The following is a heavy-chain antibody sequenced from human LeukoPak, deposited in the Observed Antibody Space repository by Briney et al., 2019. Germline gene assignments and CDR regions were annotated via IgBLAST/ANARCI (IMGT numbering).Heavy chain of an antibody. D-gene: IGHD5-12*01. V-gene: IGHV1-69*13. Sequence: ASVKVSCKASGGTFFSYAISWVRPGPGQGLGWMGRIIPIFGTTNYAQKFQDRVTITADESTSAAYMELSSLRAQDMVVYYCARVYSGYDGHFDYWGQGTLVTVSS. J-gene: IGHJ4*02. CDR2: IIPIFGTT. CDR1: GGTFFSYA. CDR3: ARVYSGYDGHFDY.